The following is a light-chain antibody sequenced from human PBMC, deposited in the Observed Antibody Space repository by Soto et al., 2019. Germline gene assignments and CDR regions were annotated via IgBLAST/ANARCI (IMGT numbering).Light chain of an antibody. V-gene: IGLV2-14*03. Sequence: QSALTQPASGSGSPGQSITISCTGTSSDVGGYNYVSWYQQYPGKAPKVVIYDVDNRPSGVSHRFSGSKSGNTASLTISGLQAEDEADYYCSSYTSSSTRVFGTGTKVTVL. CDR1: SSDVGGYNY. J-gene: IGLJ1*01. CDR2: DVD. CDR3: SSYTSSSTRV.